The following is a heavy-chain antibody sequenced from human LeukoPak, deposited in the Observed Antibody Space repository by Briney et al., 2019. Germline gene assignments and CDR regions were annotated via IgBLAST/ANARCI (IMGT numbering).Heavy chain of an antibody. Sequence: PGGSLRLSCAASGFTFSSYWMSWVRQAPGKGLEWVANIKQDGSEKYYVDSVKGRFTISRDNAKNSLYLQMNSLRAEDTAVYYCARTSTWIQLWFFDYWGQGTLVTVSS. CDR2: IKQDGSEK. J-gene: IGHJ4*02. CDR3: ARTSTWIQLWFFDY. D-gene: IGHD5-18*01. CDR1: GFTFSSYW. V-gene: IGHV3-7*01.